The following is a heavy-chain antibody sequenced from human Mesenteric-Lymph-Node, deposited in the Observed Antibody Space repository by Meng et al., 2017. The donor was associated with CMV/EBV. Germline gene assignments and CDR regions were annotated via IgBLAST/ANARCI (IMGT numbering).Heavy chain of an antibody. CDR2: ISRSAGTI. D-gene: IGHD5-18*01. Sequence: GGSLRLSCAASGFTFSSYEMNWVRQAPGKGLEWVSYISRSAGTIYYADSVKGRFTISRDNAKNSLYLQMHSLRAEDTAVYYCARDRVEGFSYEGSYYYYGMDVWGQGTTVTVSS. J-gene: IGHJ6*02. V-gene: IGHV3-48*03. CDR1: GFTFSSYE. CDR3: ARDRVEGFSYEGSYYYYGMDV.